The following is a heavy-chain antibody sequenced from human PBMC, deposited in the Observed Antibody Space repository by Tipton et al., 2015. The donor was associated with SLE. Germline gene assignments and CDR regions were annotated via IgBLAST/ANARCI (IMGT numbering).Heavy chain of an antibody. CDR3: ARPNSGSYYRPDYDYYGLSH. CDR1: GDSISSAPSSGSYY. Sequence: TLSLTCTVSGDSISSAPSSGSYYWNWIRQPAGKGLEWIGRIYTSGSTNYNPSLKSRLTISVDTSKKQLSLRLTSLTAADTAVYYCARPNSGSYYRPDYDYYGLSHWGPGTAVSV. CDR2: IYTSGST. D-gene: IGHD1-26*01. V-gene: IGHV4-61*02. J-gene: IGHJ6*02.